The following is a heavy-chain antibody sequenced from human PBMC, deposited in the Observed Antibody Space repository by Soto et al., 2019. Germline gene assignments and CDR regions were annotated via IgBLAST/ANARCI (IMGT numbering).Heavy chain of an antibody. Sequence: GGSLRLSCVASGFIFSNFGMHWVRQAPGKGLEWVAVISSDEKIKQYADSVRGRFAISRDNSKNTLYLQMTSLRAEDTAIYYCARGLRSVLDYWGQGTLVKVYS. CDR3: ARGLRSVLDY. J-gene: IGHJ4*02. CDR1: GFIFSNFG. D-gene: IGHD6-6*01. V-gene: IGHV3-33*01. CDR2: ISSDEKIK.